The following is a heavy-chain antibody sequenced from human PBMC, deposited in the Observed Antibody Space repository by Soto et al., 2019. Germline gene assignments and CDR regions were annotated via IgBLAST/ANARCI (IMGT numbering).Heavy chain of an antibody. J-gene: IGHJ1*01. V-gene: IGHV3-9*01. CDR1: GFTFGNYA. D-gene: IGHD6-13*01. CDR2: INWNSGSI. Sequence: GGSLRLSCAASGFTFGNYAMHWVRQVPGKGLEWVSGINWNSGSIGYGDSVKGRFAISRDNAKNSLHLQMNSLSAEDTAFYYCVKDESINWYSGHFRHWGQGTLVTVSS. CDR3: VKDESINWYSGHFRH.